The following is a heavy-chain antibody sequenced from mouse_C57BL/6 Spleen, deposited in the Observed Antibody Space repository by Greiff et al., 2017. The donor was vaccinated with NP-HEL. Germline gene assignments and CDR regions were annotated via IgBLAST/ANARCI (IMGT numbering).Heavy chain of an antibody. CDR2: INPGSGGT. V-gene: IGHV1-54*01. CDR3: ARRYDYDSQDY. J-gene: IGHJ4*01. Sequence: QVQLQHSGAELVRPGTSVKVSCKASGYAFTNYLIEWVKQRPGQGLEWIGVINPGSGGTNYNEKFKGKATLTADKSSSTAYMQLSSLTSEDSAVYFCARRYDYDSQDYWGQGTSVTVSS. CDR1: GYAFTNYL. D-gene: IGHD2-14*01.